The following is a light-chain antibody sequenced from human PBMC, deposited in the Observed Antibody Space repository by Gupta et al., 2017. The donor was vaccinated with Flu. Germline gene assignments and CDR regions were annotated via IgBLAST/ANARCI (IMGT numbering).Light chain of an antibody. Sequence: EIASTQSPATLSLSPGERATLSCRASQSVSIYLSWYQQKPGQAPRLLIYDASNRATGIPARFSGSGSGTDFTLTISSLEPEDFAVYYCQQRSNCPFTFGRGTKVEIK. V-gene: IGKV3-11*01. CDR1: QSVSIY. CDR3: QQRSNCPFT. CDR2: DAS. J-gene: IGKJ4*01.